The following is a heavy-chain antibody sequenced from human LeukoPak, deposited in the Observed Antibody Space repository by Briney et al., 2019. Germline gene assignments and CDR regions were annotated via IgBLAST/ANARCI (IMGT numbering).Heavy chain of an antibody. CDR1: GFTFSSYG. CDR2: ISYDGSNK. D-gene: IGHD1-26*01. CDR3: VRDLGGRSGH. V-gene: IGHV3-30*03. J-gene: IGHJ4*02. Sequence: GRSLRLSCAASGFTFSSYGMHWVRQAPGKGLEWVAVISYDGSNKYYADSVKGRSTIFRDNAKNTLYLQMNSLRAEDTAVYYCVRDLGGRSGHWGQGTLVTVSS.